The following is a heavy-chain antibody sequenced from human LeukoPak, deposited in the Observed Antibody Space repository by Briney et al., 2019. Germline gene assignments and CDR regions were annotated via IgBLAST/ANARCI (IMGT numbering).Heavy chain of an antibody. CDR1: GGSLSSYY. CDR2: IYTSGST. Sequence: SETLSLTCTVSGGSLSSYYWSRLRQPAGKGLEWIGRIYTSGSTNYNPSLKSRVTISVDTSKNQFSLKLSSVTAADTAVYYCARELRYSSGFDYWGQGTLVPVSS. D-gene: IGHD6-19*01. J-gene: IGHJ4*02. V-gene: IGHV4-4*07. CDR3: ARELRYSSGFDY.